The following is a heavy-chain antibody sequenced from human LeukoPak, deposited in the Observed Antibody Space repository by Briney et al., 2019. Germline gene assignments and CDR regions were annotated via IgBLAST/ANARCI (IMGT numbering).Heavy chain of an antibody. CDR2: ISGSGGST. Sequence: PGGSLRLSCAASGFTFSSYAMSWVRQAPGKGLEWVSAISGSGGSTYYADSVKGRFTISRDNSKNTLYLQMNSLRAEDTAVYYCAKGGGYYDTSGPTFSNWGQGTLVTVSS. CDR3: AKGGGYYDTSGPTFSN. J-gene: IGHJ4*02. D-gene: IGHD3-22*01. CDR1: GFTFSSYA. V-gene: IGHV3-23*01.